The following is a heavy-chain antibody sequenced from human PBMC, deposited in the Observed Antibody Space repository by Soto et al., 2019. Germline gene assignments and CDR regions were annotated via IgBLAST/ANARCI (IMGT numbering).Heavy chain of an antibody. CDR3: ATQFDDCGGDCSPLGAFDI. D-gene: IGHD2-21*02. V-gene: IGHV1-24*01. Sequence: ASVKVSCKVSGYTLTELSMHWVRQAPGKGLEWMGGFDPEDGETIYAQKFQGRVTMTEDTSTDTAYMELSSLRSEDTAVYYCATQFDDCGGDCSPLGAFDIWGQGTMVTVSS. J-gene: IGHJ3*02. CDR1: GYTLTELS. CDR2: FDPEDGET.